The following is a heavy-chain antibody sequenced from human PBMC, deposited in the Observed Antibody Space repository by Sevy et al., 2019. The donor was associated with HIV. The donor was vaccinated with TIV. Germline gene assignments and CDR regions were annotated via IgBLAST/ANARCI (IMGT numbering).Heavy chain of an antibody. CDR1: GFSFDSYG. CDR2: ISGSGTRT. D-gene: IGHD3-3*01. J-gene: IGHJ4*02. Sequence: GGSLRLSCAVSGFSFDSYGMTWVRQAPGKGLEWVSGISGSGTRTYYADSVKGRFTISRDNSKNTLYLQMNSLRAEDTAVYYCAKTPPKDFGVVTYFDYWGQGTLVTVSS. V-gene: IGHV3-23*01. CDR3: AKTPPKDFGVVTYFDY.